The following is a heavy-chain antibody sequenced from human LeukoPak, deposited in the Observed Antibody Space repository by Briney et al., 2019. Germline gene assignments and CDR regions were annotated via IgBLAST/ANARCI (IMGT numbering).Heavy chain of an antibody. D-gene: IGHD3-16*01. CDR3: ARPHLITVPVGYFDL. CDR1: GGSISSYY. V-gene: IGHV4-59*01. Sequence: SETLSLTCTVSGGSISSYYWSWIRQPPGKELEWIGYIYYSGSTNYNPSLKSRVTISVDTSKNQFSLKLSSVTAADTAVYYCARPHLITVPVGYFDLWGRGTLVTVSS. CDR2: IYYSGST. J-gene: IGHJ2*01.